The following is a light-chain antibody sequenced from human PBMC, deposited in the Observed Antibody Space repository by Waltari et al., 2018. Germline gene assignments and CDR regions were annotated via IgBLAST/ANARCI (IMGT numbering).Light chain of an antibody. V-gene: IGKV1-NL1*01. CDR2: DAS. CDR3: QQYYNVPLT. CDR1: QGISDS. Sequence: DIRMTQSPSSLSASVGDRVTLTCRASQGISDSLAWYQQKPGKAPKFLLYDASTLESGVPSRFSGGGSGTDYTLTISSLQPEDFATYYCQQYYNVPLTFGGGTKVEIK. J-gene: IGKJ4*01.